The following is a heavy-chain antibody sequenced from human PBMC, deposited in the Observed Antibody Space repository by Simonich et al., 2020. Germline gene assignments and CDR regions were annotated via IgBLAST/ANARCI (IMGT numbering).Heavy chain of an antibody. CDR2: IYYIGST. V-gene: IGHV4-59*08. J-gene: IGHJ4*02. Sequence: QVQLQESGPGLVKPSETLSLTCTFSGGSIRSYYWSWIRQPPGKGLEWIGYIYYIGSTNYNPSLQSRVTISVDTSKNQFSLKLSSVTAADTAVYYCARHDRWLQFYFDYWGQGTLVTVSS. D-gene: IGHD5-12*01. CDR1: GGSIRSYY. CDR3: ARHDRWLQFYFDY.